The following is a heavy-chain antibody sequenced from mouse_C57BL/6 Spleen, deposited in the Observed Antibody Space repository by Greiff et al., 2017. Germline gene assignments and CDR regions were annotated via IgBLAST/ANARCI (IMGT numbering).Heavy chain of an antibody. CDR1: GYTFTDYN. CDR3: ARGTYYSIYAMDY. CDR2: INPNNGGT. J-gene: IGHJ4*01. V-gene: IGHV1-18*01. D-gene: IGHD2-5*01. Sequence: EVQLQESGPELVKPGASVKIPCKASGYTFTDYNMDWVKQSHGKSLEWIGDINPNNGGTIYNQKFKGKATLTVDKSSSTAYMELRSLTSEDTAVYYCARGTYYSIYAMDYWGQGTSVTVSS.